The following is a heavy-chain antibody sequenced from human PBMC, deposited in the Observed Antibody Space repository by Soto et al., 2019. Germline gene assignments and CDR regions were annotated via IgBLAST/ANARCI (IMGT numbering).Heavy chain of an antibody. CDR1: GGSISSGGYY. Sequence: SETLSLTCTVSGGSISSGGYYWSWIRQHPGKGLEWIGYIYYSGSTYYNPSLKSRVTISVDTSKNQSSLKLSSVTAADTAVCYCARDPGSEETVTTYGMDVWGQGTTVTVSS. CDR2: IYYSGST. D-gene: IGHD4-4*01. J-gene: IGHJ6*02. V-gene: IGHV4-31*03. CDR3: ARDPGSEETVTTYGMDV.